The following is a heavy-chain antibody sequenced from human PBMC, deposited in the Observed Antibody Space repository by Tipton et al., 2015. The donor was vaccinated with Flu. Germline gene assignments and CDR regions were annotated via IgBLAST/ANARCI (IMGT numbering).Heavy chain of an antibody. Sequence: SLRLSCAASGFIFDSYAMYWVRQAPGKGLECVSGISFNGRDTYYGNSVKGRFTISRDNSKNTLYLQMNSLRYEDMAVYFCARDGADWNCFYYMDVWGMGATVTVSS. CDR3: ARDGADWNCFYYMDV. CDR2: ISFNGRDT. CDR1: GFIFDSYA. J-gene: IGHJ6*03. V-gene: IGHV3-64*01. D-gene: IGHD2-21*01.